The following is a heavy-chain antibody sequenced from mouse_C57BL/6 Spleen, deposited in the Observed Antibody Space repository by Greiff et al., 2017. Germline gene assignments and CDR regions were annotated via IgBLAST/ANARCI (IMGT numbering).Heavy chain of an antibody. D-gene: IGHD2-4*01. CDR1: GYSITSGYY. V-gene: IGHV3-6*01. CDR2: ISYDGSN. Sequence: EVKLMESGPGLVQPSQSLSLTCSVTGYSITSGYYWNWIRQFPGNKLEWMGYISYDGSNNYNPSLKNRISITRDPSKNQFFLKLNSVTTEDTATYDGARETRYYDDDGDAMDDGGQGTAVT. J-gene: IGHJ4*01. CDR3: ARETRYYDDDGDAMDD.